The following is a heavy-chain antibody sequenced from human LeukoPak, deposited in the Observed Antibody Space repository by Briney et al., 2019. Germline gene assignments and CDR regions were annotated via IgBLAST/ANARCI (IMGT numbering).Heavy chain of an antibody. CDR2: IYHSGST. CDR3: ARYVSVGATDEAFDY. Sequence: SETLSLTCTVSGYSISSGYYWGWIRQPPGKGLEWIGSIYHSGSTYYNPSLKSRVTMSVDTSKNQFSLKLSSVTAADTAVYYCARYVSVGATDEAFDYWGQGTLVTVSS. V-gene: IGHV4-38-2*02. D-gene: IGHD1-26*01. CDR1: GYSISSGYY. J-gene: IGHJ4*02.